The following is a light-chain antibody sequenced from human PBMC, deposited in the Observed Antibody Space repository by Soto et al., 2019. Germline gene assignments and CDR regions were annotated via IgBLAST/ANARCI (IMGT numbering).Light chain of an antibody. CDR2: AAS. V-gene: IGKV1-39*01. J-gene: IGKJ1*01. CDR3: QQSYSTPRT. CDR1: QSISSF. Sequence: GYRVTITCRASQSISSFLNWYQQKPGKAPKVLIYAASRLESGVPSRFSGSGSGTDFTLTISSLQPEDFATYYCQQSYSTPRTFGQGTKVDIK.